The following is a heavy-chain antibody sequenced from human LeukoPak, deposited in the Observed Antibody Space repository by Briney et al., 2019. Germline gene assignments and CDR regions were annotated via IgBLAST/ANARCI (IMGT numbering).Heavy chain of an antibody. D-gene: IGHD6-13*01. CDR3: VRAAAGGWFFQH. V-gene: IGHV6-1*01. J-gene: IGHJ1*01. Sequence: SQTLSLTCAISGDNVSNNSAAWNWIRQSPSRGLEWLGRTYYRSKWYNDYALSVKRRIPINPHTSKNQFSLHLNSVTPDDTAVYYCVRAAAGGWFFQHWGQGTLVTVSS. CDR2: TYYRSKWYN. CDR1: GDNVSNNSAA.